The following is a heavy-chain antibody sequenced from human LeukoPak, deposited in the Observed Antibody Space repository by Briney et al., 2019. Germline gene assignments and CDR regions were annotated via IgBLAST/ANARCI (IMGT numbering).Heavy chain of an antibody. CDR1: GFTFSSYW. CDR3: ARDASSSWPRPGHDAFDI. D-gene: IGHD6-13*01. CDR2: IKQDGSEK. J-gene: IGHJ3*02. Sequence: PGGSLRLSCAASGFTFSSYWMSWVRQAPGKGLEWVANIKQDGSEKYYVDSVKGRFTISRDNAKNSLYLQMNSLRAEDTAVYYCARDASSSWPRPGHDAFDIWGQGTMVTVSS. V-gene: IGHV3-7*01.